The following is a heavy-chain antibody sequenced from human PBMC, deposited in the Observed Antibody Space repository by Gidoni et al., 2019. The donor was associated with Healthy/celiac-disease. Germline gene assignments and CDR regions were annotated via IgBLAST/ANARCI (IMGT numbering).Heavy chain of an antibody. CDR3: ARQNPFYDFWSGYHERGDPRGDAFDI. CDR1: GGSLSSSSYY. J-gene: IGHJ3*02. CDR2: IYYSGSI. Sequence: QLQLQASGPGLVKPSETLSLTCTVSGGSLSSSSYYWGWIRAPPGKGLEWIGSIYYSGSIYYNPSLKSRVTISVDTSKNQFSLKLSSVTAADTAVYYCARQNPFYDFWSGYHERGDPRGDAFDIWGQGTMVTVSS. D-gene: IGHD3-3*01. V-gene: IGHV4-39*01.